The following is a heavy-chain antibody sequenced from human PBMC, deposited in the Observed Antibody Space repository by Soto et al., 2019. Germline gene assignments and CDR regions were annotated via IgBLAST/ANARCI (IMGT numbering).Heavy chain of an antibody. D-gene: IGHD3-3*01. V-gene: IGHV4-30-2*01. J-gene: IGHJ4*02. CDR3: AAGAIFGVVPLDY. Sequence: QLQLQESGSGLVKPSQTLSLTCAVSGGSISSGGYSWSWIRQPPGKGLEWIGYIYHSGSTYYNPSAHRRFXLSVDRSKTQFSLKLSSVTAADTAVYYCAAGAIFGVVPLDYWGQGTLVTVSS. CDR2: IYHSGST. CDR1: GGSISSGGYS.